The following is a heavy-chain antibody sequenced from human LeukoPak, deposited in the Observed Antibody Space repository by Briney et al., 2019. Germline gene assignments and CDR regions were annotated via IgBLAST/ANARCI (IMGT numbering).Heavy chain of an antibody. Sequence: GGSLRLSCAASGFTFSSYGMHWVRQAPGKGLEWVAVIWYDGSNKYYADSVKGRFTTSRDNSKNTLYLQMNSLRAEDTAVYYCARDTRPGYCSSTSCYTSTLFDYWGQGTLVTVSS. D-gene: IGHD2-2*02. CDR3: ARDTRPGYCSSTSCYTSTLFDY. J-gene: IGHJ4*02. CDR2: IWYDGSNK. V-gene: IGHV3-33*01. CDR1: GFTFSSYG.